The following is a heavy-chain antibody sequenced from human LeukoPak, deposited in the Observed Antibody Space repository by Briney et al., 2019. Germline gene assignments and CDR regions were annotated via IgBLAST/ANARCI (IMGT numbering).Heavy chain of an antibody. CDR2: INHSGST. Sequence: PSETLSLTCAVYGGSFSGYYWSWIRQPPGKGLEWIGEINHSGSTNYNPSLKSRVTISVDTSKNQFSLKLSSVTAADTAVYYCARDIVVARDAFDIWGQGTMVTVSS. CDR1: GGSFSGYY. D-gene: IGHD2-15*01. J-gene: IGHJ3*02. CDR3: ARDIVVARDAFDI. V-gene: IGHV4-34*01.